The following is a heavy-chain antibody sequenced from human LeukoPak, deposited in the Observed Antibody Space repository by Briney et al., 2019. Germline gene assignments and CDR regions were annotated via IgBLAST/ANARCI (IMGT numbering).Heavy chain of an antibody. CDR3: ARPEGDFWSGYMKSDY. CDR2: ISYDGSNK. CDR1: GFTFSSYG. Sequence: GRSLRLSCAASGFTFSSYGMHWVRQVPGKGLEWVAVISYDGSNKYYADSVKGRFTISRDNSKNTLYLQMNSLRAEDTAVYYCARPEGDFWSGYMKSDYWGQGTLVTVSS. D-gene: IGHD3-3*01. J-gene: IGHJ4*02. V-gene: IGHV3-30*03.